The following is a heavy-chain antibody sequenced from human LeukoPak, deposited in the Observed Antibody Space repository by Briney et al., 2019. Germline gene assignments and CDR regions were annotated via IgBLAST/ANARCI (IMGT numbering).Heavy chain of an antibody. CDR1: GYSFTSYW. J-gene: IGHJ6*03. CDR3: ARHIYSSSLDYYYYYYMDV. Sequence: GESLKISCKGSGYSFTSYWIGWVRQMPGKGLEWMGIIYPGDSDTRYSPSFQGQVTISADKSISTAYLQWSSLKASDTAMYYCARHIYSSSLDYYYYYYMDVWGKGTTVTVSS. CDR2: IYPGDSDT. D-gene: IGHD6-6*01. V-gene: IGHV5-51*01.